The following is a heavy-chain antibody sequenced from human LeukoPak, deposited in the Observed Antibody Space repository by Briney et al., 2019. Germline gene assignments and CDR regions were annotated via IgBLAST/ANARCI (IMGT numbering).Heavy chain of an antibody. D-gene: IGHD3-10*01. V-gene: IGHV5-51*01. CDR3: ARLWPYYYGSGSPGWFDP. J-gene: IGHJ5*02. CDR2: IYPGDSDT. CDR1: GYNFNDYW. Sequence: GESLKISCKGSGYNFNDYWIGWVRQMPGKGLEWMGIIYPGDSDTRYSPSFQGQVTISADKSISTAYLQWSSLKASDTAMYYCARLWPYYYGSGSPGWFDPWGQGTLVTVSS.